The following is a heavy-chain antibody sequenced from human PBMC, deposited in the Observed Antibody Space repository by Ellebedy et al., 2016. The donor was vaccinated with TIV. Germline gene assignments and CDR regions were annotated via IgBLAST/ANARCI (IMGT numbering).Heavy chain of an antibody. J-gene: IGHJ1*01. Sequence: PGGSLRLSCKGSGYSFTSYWIGWVRQMPGKGLEWMGIIYPGDSDTRYSPSFQGQVTISADKSISTAYLQWSSLKASDTAMYYCARGYIYPDSGWFQHWGQGTLVTVSS. CDR3: ARGYIYPDSGWFQH. D-gene: IGHD6-19*01. CDR1: GYSFTSYW. V-gene: IGHV5-51*01. CDR2: IYPGDSDT.